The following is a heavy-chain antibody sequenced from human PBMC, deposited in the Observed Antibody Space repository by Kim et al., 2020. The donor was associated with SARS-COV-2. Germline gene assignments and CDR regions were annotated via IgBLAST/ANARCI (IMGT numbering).Heavy chain of an antibody. V-gene: IGHV3-74*01. CDR1: GFTFSRYW. D-gene: IGHD5-12*01. CDR3: AGGDSGYYAY. CDR2: IKSDGSYM. Sequence: GGSLRLSCAASGFTFSRYWMHWVRQAPGKGLVLVSRIKSDGSYMNYVDSVEGRFTISRDNAKNTLYLQMNSLRAEDTGVYYCAGGDSGYYAYWGQGTLVTVSS. J-gene: IGHJ4*02.